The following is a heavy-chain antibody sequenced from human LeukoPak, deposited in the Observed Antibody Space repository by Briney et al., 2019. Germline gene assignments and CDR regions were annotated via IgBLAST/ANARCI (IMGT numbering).Heavy chain of an antibody. CDR2: TGASGVTT. J-gene: IGHJ4*02. CDR1: GFTFTKYA. V-gene: IGHV3-23*01. D-gene: IGHD3-22*01. Sequence: PGGSLRLSCAASGFTFTKYAMSWVRQAPGKGLEWVSGTGASGVTTHYADSVRGRFSLSRDNSTNTLYLQMSSLRVEDTAVYYCAKHRDNGDSSGYHDFDFWGQGTLVIVSS. CDR3: AKHRDNGDSSGYHDFDF.